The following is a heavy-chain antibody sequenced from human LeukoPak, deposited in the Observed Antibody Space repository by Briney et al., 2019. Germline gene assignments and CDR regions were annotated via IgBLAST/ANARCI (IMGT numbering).Heavy chain of an antibody. D-gene: IGHD3-3*01. CDR1: GYTFSSYD. CDR3: ARAYSSGYSYYYYMDV. Sequence: ASVKVSCKASGYTFSSYDINWVRQATGQGLEWMGWMNPNSGNTGFAQKFQGRVTITRNTSISTAYMELSSLTSADTSVYYCARAYSSGYSYYYYMDVWGKGTTVTVSS. CDR2: MNPNSGNT. V-gene: IGHV1-8*03. J-gene: IGHJ6*03.